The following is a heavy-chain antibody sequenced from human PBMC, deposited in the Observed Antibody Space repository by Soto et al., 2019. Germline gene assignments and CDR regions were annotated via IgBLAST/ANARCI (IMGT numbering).Heavy chain of an antibody. CDR2: TNPNSGNT. CDR3: ARGPPYDSWNWFDL. Sequence: ASVKVSCKASGYTSTSYDINWVRQATGQGLEWMGWTNPNSGNTGYAQKFQGRVTMTRNTSISTAYMELSSLRSEDTAVYYCARGPPYDSWNWFDLWGQRTRVTVSS. V-gene: IGHV1-8*01. J-gene: IGHJ5*02. CDR1: GYTSTSYD. D-gene: IGHD6-13*01.